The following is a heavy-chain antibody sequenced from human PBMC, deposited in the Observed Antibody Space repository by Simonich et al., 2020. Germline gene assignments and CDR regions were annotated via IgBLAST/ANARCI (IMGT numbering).Heavy chain of an antibody. J-gene: IGHJ4*02. CDR2: VRDYRSNT. CDR3: ARASRGTWWYYYFDY. D-gene: IGHD2-15*01. CDR1: GYTFTSYG. Sequence: QVQLVQSGAEVKKPGASVKVSCKASGYTFTSYGISWVRQAPGQGLGWMGGVRDYRSNTNDAQKLQGRVTMTTGTATSTASMELRSLRSNDAAVYYCARASRGTWWYYYFDYWGQGTLVTVSS. V-gene: IGHV1-18*01.